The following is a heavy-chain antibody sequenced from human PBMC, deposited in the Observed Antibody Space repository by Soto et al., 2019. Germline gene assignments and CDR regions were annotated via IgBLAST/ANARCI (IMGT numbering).Heavy chain of an antibody. CDR2: IWYDGNNK. D-gene: IGHD2-2*01. J-gene: IGHJ6*02. CDR3: ASAGYCSRTSCYDGGHYYYGMDL. Sequence: GGSLRLSCAASGFTFRNFGMHWVRQAPGKGLEWVAVIWYDGNNKYYADSVKGRFTISRDNSKNTLYLEMNSLRAEDTALYYCASAGYCSRTSCYDGGHYYYGMDLWGQGTTVTVSS. V-gene: IGHV3-33*03. CDR1: GFTFRNFG.